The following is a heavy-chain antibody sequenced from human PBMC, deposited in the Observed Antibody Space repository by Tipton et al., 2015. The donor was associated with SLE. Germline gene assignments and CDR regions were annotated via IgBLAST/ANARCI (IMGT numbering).Heavy chain of an antibody. J-gene: IGHJ3*02. CDR2: IYYSGST. V-gene: IGHV4-59*01. Sequence: TLSLTCTVSGGSISSYYWSWIRQPPGKGLEWIGYIYYSGSTNYNPSLKSRVTISVDTSKNQFSLKLSSVTAADTAVYYCARDRPYSGSPDDAFDIWGQGTVVTVSS. CDR1: GGSISSYY. CDR3: ARDRPYSGSPDDAFDI. D-gene: IGHD1-26*01.